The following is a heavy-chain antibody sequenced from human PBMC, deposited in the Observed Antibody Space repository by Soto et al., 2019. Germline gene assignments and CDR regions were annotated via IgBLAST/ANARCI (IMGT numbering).Heavy chain of an antibody. CDR1: GGSISSSSYY. D-gene: IGHD4-4*01. Sequence: LTCTVSGGSISSSSYYWGWIRQPPGKGLEWIGSIYYSGSTYYNPSLKSRVTISVDTSKNQFSLKLSSVTAADTAVYYCARHKRMTGVATRIGYDYYMDVWGKGTTVTVSS. V-gene: IGHV4-39*01. J-gene: IGHJ6*03. CDR3: ARHKRMTGVATRIGYDYYMDV. CDR2: IYYSGST.